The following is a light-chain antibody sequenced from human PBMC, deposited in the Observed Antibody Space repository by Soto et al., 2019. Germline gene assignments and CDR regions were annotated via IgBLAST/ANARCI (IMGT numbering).Light chain of an antibody. CDR1: SSDVGYYNY. CDR3: SSYTTRATVV. V-gene: IGLV2-14*01. CDR2: EVT. Sequence: QSALTQPASVSGSPGQSITISCTGTSSDVGYYNYVSWYQQHPGKAPKLMIYEVTNRPSGVSDRFSGSKSGNTASLTISGLRTEDEADYYCSSYTTRATVVFGGGTKLTVL. J-gene: IGLJ2*01.